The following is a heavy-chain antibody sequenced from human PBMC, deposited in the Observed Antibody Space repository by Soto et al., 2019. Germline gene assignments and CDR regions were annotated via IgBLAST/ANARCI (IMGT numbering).Heavy chain of an antibody. V-gene: IGHV4-4*07. CDR3: ARLLLWFGEPNDAFDI. CDR1: GGSISSYY. Sequence: SETLSLTCTVSGGSISSYYWSWIRQPAGKGLEWIGRIYTSGSTSYNPSLKSRVTMSVDTSKNQFSLKLSSVTAADTAVYYCARLLLWFGEPNDAFDIWGQGTMVTVSS. CDR2: IYTSGST. J-gene: IGHJ3*02. D-gene: IGHD3-10*01.